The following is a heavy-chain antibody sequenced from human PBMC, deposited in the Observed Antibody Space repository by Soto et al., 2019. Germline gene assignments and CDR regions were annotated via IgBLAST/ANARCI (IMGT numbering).Heavy chain of an antibody. CDR2: IRSKAYGGTT. CDR3: TREALVVRGGPGMGLDP. Sequence: GGTMRFPCTACRINFGDYAMSWVRQAPGKGLEWAGFIRSKAYGGTTEYAASVKGRFTISRDDSKSIAYLQMNSLKTEDTAVYYCTREALVVRGGPGMGLDPWGQGTLVTVSS. D-gene: IGHD3-10*01. V-gene: IGHV3-49*04. J-gene: IGHJ5*02. CDR1: RINFGDYA.